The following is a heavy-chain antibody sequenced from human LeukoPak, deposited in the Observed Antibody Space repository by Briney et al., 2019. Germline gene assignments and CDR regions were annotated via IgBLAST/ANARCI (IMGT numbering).Heavy chain of an antibody. D-gene: IGHD6-19*01. CDR1: GYTFTGYY. V-gene: IGHV1-2*04. CDR2: INPNSGGT. Sequence: ASVKVSCKASGYTFTGYYMHWVRQAPGQGLEWMGWINPNSGGTNYAQKFQGWVTMTRDTSISTAYMELSRLRSDDTAVYYCARSSIGNGKEWLVRKGAFDIWGQGTMVTVSS. J-gene: IGHJ3*02. CDR3: ARSSIGNGKEWLVRKGAFDI.